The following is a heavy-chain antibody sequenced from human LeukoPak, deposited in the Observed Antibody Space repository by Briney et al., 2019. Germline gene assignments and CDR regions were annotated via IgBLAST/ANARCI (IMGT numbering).Heavy chain of an antibody. J-gene: IGHJ5*02. CDR2: INHSGST. Sequence: SETLSLTCAVYGGSFSGYYWSWIRQPPGKWLEWIGEINHSGSTNYNPSLKSRVTISVDTSKNQFSPKLSSVTAADTAVYYCARGRDYDFWSGYYSWFDPWGQGTLVTVSS. CDR3: ARGRDYDFWSGYYSWFDP. D-gene: IGHD3-3*01. V-gene: IGHV4-34*01. CDR1: GGSFSGYY.